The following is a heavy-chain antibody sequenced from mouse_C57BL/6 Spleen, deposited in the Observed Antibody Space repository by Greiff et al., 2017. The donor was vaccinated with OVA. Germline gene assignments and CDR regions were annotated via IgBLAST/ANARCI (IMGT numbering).Heavy chain of an antibody. CDR1: GYAFSSSW. Sequence: QVQLQQSGPELVKPGASVKISCKASGYAFSSSWMNWVKQRPGKGLEWIGRIYPGDGDTNYNGKFKGKATLTADKSSSTAYMQLSSLTSEDSAVYFGGSYGSNPSFDYWGQGTTLTVSS. CDR2: IYPGDGDT. CDR3: GSYGSNPSFDY. J-gene: IGHJ2*01. V-gene: IGHV1-82*01. D-gene: IGHD1-1*01.